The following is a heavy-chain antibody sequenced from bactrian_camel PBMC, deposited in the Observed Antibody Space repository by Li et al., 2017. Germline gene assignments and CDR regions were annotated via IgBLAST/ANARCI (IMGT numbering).Heavy chain of an antibody. CDR3: VNSAVA. V-gene: IGHV3S42*01. CDR2: ITGNGDTT. J-gene: IGHJ6*01. Sequence: VQLVESGGGLAQPGGSLRVSCVASGFTFSTYAMSWVRQAQGKGLEWVSGITGNGDTTIYAASVKGRFTVSRDNAKNTLYLQLNALKTDDTAMYYCVNSAVAWGQGTQVTVS. CDR1: GFTFSTYA.